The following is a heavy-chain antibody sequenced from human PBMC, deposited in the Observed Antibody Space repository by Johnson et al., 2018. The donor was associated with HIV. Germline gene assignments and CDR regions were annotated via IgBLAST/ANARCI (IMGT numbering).Heavy chain of an antibody. CDR2: ISSSGSTI. V-gene: IGHV3-11*04. J-gene: IGHJ3*02. CDR3: ASAPSGGVSLPDAFDI. CDR1: GFTFSDYY. Sequence: QVQLVESGGGLVKPGGSLKLSCATSGFTFSDYYMSWIRQAPGKGLEWVSYISSSGSTIYYADSVKGRFTISRDNAKNSLYLQMNSLRAEDTAVYYCASAPSGGVSLPDAFDIWGQGTMVTVSS. D-gene: IGHD3-10*01.